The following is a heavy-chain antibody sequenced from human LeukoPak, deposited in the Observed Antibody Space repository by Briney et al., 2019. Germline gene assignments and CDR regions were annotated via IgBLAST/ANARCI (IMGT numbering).Heavy chain of an antibody. Sequence: GGSLRLSCAASGFTFSSYAMHWVRQAPGKGLEWVAVISYDGSNKYYADSVKGRFTISRDSSKNTLYLQMSSLRSEDTAVYYCARDLRDEDYFDYWGQGTLVTVSS. CDR1: GFTFSSYA. V-gene: IGHV3-30*04. CDR3: ARDLRDEDYFDY. J-gene: IGHJ4*02. CDR2: ISYDGSNK.